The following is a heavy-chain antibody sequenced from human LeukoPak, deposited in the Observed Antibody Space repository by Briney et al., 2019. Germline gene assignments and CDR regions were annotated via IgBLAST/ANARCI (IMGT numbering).Heavy chain of an antibody. D-gene: IGHD5-24*01. CDR2: ISSNGNTR. Sequence: GGSLRLSCAASGFTFSNYYMSWIRQAPGKGLEWVSYISSNGNTRYYADSVRGRFTCSRDNAENSLHLQRDSLRAEDTAVYYCARDGYNYFDYWGQGILVTVSS. CDR3: ARDGYNYFDY. V-gene: IGHV3-11*01. CDR1: GFTFSNYY. J-gene: IGHJ4*02.